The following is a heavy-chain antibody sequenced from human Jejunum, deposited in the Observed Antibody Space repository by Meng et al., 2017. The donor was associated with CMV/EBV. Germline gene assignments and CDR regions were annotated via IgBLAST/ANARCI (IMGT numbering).Heavy chain of an antibody. Sequence: QVFLQESGPGLVKSSGTLSLTCFVSAGPISGYYWSWIRQPAGKGLEWIGRIYTSGSTHYNPSLKSRLTMSVDLAKNQISLKLSSVTAADTAVYYCARESGSYYWFDPWGQGTLVTVSS. CDR3: ARESGSYYWFDP. CDR1: AGPISGYY. D-gene: IGHD1-26*01. J-gene: IGHJ5*02. V-gene: IGHV4-4*07. CDR2: IYTSGST.